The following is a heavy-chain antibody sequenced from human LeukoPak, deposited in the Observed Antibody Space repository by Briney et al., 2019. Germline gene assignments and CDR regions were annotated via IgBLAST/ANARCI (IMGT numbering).Heavy chain of an antibody. CDR3: ARALNYYGSGSRFDY. CDR1: GGSISSGDYY. CDR2: IFYSGST. J-gene: IGHJ4*02. Sequence: PSETLSLTCTVSGGSISSGDYYWSWLRQPPGKGLEWIGYIFYSGSTYYNPSLKSRVTISVDTSRNQFSLKLSSVTAADTAVYYCARALNYYGSGSRFDYWGQGTLVTVCS. D-gene: IGHD3-10*01. V-gene: IGHV4-30-4*01.